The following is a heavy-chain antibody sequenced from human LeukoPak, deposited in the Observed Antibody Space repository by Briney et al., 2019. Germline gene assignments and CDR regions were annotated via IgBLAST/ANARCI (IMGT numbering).Heavy chain of an antibody. CDR2: ISVYNGNT. D-gene: IGHD3-22*01. J-gene: IGHJ4*02. V-gene: IGHV1-18*01. CDR3: ARRWNRDSSAYHVSDY. CDR1: GYTFTSYD. Sequence: VASVKVSCKASGYTFTSYDINWVRQAPGQGLEWMGWISVYNGNTNYAQRYQGRVTMTTDTSTSTAYMELRSLTSDDTAVYYCARRWNRDSSAYHVSDYWGQGTLVTVSS.